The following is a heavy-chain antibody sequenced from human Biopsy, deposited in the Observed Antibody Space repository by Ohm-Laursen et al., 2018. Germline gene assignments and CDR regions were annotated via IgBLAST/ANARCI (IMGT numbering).Heavy chain of an antibody. CDR3: ARESPLRLGVCGAIRCFKEVFGMDV. CDR1: GYNFGNYY. Sequence: SSVKVSCKASGYNFGNYYINWVRKVPGQGLEWLGVVNPVAEATMYAQKFQDRITLTRDASTNTVYMDLTSLTSEDTAVYYCARESPLRLGVCGAIRCFKEVFGMDVWAKGPRSSSR. CDR2: VNPVAEAT. V-gene: IGHV1-46*01. J-gene: IGHJ6*02. D-gene: IGHD2-21*01.